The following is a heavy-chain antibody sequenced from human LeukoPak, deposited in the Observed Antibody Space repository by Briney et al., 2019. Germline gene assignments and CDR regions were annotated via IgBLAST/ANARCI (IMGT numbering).Heavy chain of an antibody. J-gene: IGHJ4*02. Sequence: GGSLRLSCAASGFTFSSYGMHWVRQAPGKGLEWVAVIWYDGSNKYYADSVKGRLTISRDNSKNTLYLQMNSLRAEDTAVYYCAKDHYYDSSGYADYWGQGTLVTVSS. CDR3: AKDHYYDSSGYADY. CDR2: IWYDGSNK. CDR1: GFTFSSYG. V-gene: IGHV3-33*06. D-gene: IGHD3-22*01.